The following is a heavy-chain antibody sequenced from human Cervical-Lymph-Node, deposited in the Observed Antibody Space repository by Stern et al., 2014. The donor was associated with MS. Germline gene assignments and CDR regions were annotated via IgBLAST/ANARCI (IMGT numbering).Heavy chain of an antibody. D-gene: IGHD2-15*01. V-gene: IGHV1-46*02. CDR2: INPSGAT. CDR3: AVRYCSGGRCYSVPDV. Sequence: QVQLVQSGSEVKKPGASVKVSCKASEYTHNNYLIHWVRQAPGQRPHWIGVINPSGATNYAQKVQDRVTMTTDASTSTFYMELSRLRSEDTAVYYCAVRYCSGGRCYSVPDVWGQGTTVIVSS. CDR1: EYTHNNYL. J-gene: IGHJ6*02.